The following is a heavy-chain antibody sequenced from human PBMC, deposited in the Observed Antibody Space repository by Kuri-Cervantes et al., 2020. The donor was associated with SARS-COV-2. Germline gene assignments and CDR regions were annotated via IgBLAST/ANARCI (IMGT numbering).Heavy chain of an antibody. CDR1: GFSFNNYG. D-gene: IGHD2-2*01. CDR3: AREDIVVVPAAIAHTCNWFDP. V-gene: IGHV3-20*04. J-gene: IGHJ5*02. Sequence: GGSLRLSCAASGFSFNNYGMHWVRQAPGKGLEWVSGINWNGGSTGYADSVKGRFTISRDNSKNTLYLQMNSLRAEDTAVYYCAREDIVVVPAAIAHTCNWFDPWGQGTLVTVSS. CDR2: INWNGGST.